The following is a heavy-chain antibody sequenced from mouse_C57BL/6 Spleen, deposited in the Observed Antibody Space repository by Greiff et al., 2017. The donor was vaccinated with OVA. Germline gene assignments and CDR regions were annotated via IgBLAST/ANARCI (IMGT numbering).Heavy chain of an antibody. Sequence: VQLVESGAELVKPGASVKISCKASGYAFSSYWMNWVKQRPGKGLEWIGQINPGDGDTNYNGKFKGKATLTADKSSRTAYMQLSSLTSEDSAVYYCAREGYGDYAMDYWGQGTSVTVSS. V-gene: IGHV1-80*01. J-gene: IGHJ4*01. CDR2: INPGDGDT. D-gene: IGHD1-1*02. CDR1: GYAFSSYW. CDR3: AREGYGDYAMDY.